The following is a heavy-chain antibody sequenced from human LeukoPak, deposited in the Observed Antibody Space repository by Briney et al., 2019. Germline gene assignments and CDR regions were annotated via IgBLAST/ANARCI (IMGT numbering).Heavy chain of an antibody. J-gene: IGHJ5*02. CDR2: IDKKDNFYAT. CDR3: TRDSGTYNWLDP. Sequence: GGSLKLSCASSGFTFSGSAIRWVRKSSGEGLEWVGHIDKKDNFYATTSAASVTGRLTISRDDSKNTAYLQMNSLKTEDTALYYCTRDSGTYNWLDPWGQGTLVTVSS. CDR1: GFTFSGSA. V-gene: IGHV3-73*01. D-gene: IGHD1-26*01.